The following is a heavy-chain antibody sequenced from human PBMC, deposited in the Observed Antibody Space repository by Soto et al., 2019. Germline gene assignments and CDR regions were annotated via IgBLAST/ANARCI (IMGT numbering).Heavy chain of an antibody. Sequence: ASVKVSCKASGYTFTGYYMHWVRQAPGQGLEWMGWINPNSGGTNYAQKFQGWVTMTRDTSISTAYMELSRLRSDDTAVYYWAREGGVVPADYGPRGMDVWGQGTTVTVSS. CDR2: INPNSGGT. D-gene: IGHD2-2*01. CDR3: AREGGVVPADYGPRGMDV. J-gene: IGHJ6*02. CDR1: GYTFTGYY. V-gene: IGHV1-2*04.